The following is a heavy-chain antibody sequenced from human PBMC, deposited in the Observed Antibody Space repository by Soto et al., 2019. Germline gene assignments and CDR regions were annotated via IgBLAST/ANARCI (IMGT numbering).Heavy chain of an antibody. J-gene: IGHJ3*02. CDR2: IYYSGST. CDR3: ARVWGGAFDI. Sequence: SETLSLTCTVSGGSISSYYWSWIRQPPGKGLEWIGYIYYSGSTNYNPSLKSRVTVSVDTSKNQFSLKLSSVTAADTAVYYCARVWGGAFDIWGQGTMVTVS. D-gene: IGHD3-10*01. CDR1: GGSISSYY. V-gene: IGHV4-59*01.